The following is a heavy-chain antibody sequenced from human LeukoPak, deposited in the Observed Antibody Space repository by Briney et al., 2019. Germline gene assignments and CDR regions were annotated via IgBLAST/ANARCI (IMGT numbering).Heavy chain of an antibody. CDR2: ISGSGGST. CDR3: AKRGVVIRVILVGFHKEANYFDS. J-gene: IGHJ4*02. Sequence: GGSLRLSCAVSGITLSNYGMSWVRQAPGKGLEWVAGISGSGGSTNYADSVKGRFTISRDNLKNTLYLQMHSLRAEGTAVYFCAKRGVVIRVILVGFHKEANYFDSWGQGALVTVSS. D-gene: IGHD3-22*01. CDR1: GITLSNYG. V-gene: IGHV3-23*01.